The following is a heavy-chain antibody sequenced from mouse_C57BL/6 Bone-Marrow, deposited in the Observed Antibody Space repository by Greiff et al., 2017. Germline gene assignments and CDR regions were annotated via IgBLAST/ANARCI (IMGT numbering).Heavy chain of an antibody. Sequence: QVQLKESGAELVKPGASVKLSCKASGYTFTSYWMHWVKQRPGRGLEWIGRIDPNSGGTKYNEKFKSKATLTVDKPSSTAYMQLSSLTSEDSAVYDCEHGNYFYWYFAVWGTGTTVTVSS. CDR3: EHGNYFYWYFAV. J-gene: IGHJ1*03. CDR2: IDPNSGGT. V-gene: IGHV1-72*01. CDR1: GYTFTSYW. D-gene: IGHD2-1*01.